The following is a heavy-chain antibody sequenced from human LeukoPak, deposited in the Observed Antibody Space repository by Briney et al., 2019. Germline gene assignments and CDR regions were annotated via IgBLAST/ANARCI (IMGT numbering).Heavy chain of an antibody. Sequence: PSETLSLTCTVSGYSISSGYYWGWIRQPPGKGLEWIGSIYYSGGTYYNPSLKSRVTISVDTSKNQFSLKLSSVTAADTAVYYCARRSITMIVVASGEFDYWGQGTLVTVSS. CDR2: IYYSGGT. V-gene: IGHV4-38-2*02. D-gene: IGHD3-22*01. J-gene: IGHJ4*02. CDR3: ARRSITMIVVASGEFDY. CDR1: GYSISSGYY.